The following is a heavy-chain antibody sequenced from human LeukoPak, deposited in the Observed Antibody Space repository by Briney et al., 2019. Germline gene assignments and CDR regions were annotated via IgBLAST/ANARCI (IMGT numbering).Heavy chain of an antibody. CDR2: SSNSGSTI. CDR3: ARRRDFIDY. D-gene: IGHD3/OR15-3a*01. J-gene: IGHJ4*02. CDR1: GFTLSDYY. V-gene: IGHV3-11*01. Sequence: KSGGSLRLSCAASGFTLSDYYMSWIRQAPGKGLEWVSYSSNSGSTIYYADSVKGRFAISRDNAKNSLYLQMNSLRAEDTAVYYCARRRDFIDYWGQGTLVTVSS.